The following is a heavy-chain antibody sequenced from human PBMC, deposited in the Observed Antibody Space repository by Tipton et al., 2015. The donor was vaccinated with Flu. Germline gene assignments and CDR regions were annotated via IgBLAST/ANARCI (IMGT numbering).Heavy chain of an antibody. J-gene: IGHJ4*02. CDR1: GFTFSSYA. CDR2: VTGTGSNV. D-gene: IGHD2-2*01. V-gene: IGHV3-23*01. CDR3: AKGGCSTSSCYSNH. Sequence: SLRLSCAASGFTFSSYAMNWFRHTPEKGLEWVSTVTGTGSNVYYADSVKGRFTMSRDNSGNALYLQMNSVRAEDTALYYCAKGGCSTSSCYSNHWGQGTLVTVSS.